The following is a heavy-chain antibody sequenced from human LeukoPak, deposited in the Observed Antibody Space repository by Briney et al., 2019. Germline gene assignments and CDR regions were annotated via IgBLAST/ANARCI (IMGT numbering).Heavy chain of an antibody. Sequence: GASVKVSCKASGGTFSSYAISWVRQAPGQGLEWMGGIIPIFGTANYAQKFQGRVTITADESTSTAYMELSSLRSEDTAVYYCARDYGSQEWLVRRGPDYWGQGTLVTVSS. J-gene: IGHJ4*02. CDR2: IIPIFGTA. V-gene: IGHV1-69*13. CDR1: GGTFSSYA. D-gene: IGHD6-19*01. CDR3: ARDYGSQEWLVRRGPDY.